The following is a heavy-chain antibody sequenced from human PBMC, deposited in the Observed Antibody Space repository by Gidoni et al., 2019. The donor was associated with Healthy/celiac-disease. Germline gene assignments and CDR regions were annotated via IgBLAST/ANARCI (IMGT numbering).Heavy chain of an antibody. CDR3: AKDIGSSGGSGWAAYYFDY. D-gene: IGHD2-15*01. CDR2: ISWNSGSK. V-gene: IGHV3-9*01. Sequence: EVQLVDSGGGLVQPGRSLRLSCAASGFPFDDYAMHWVRQAPGKGLEWVSGISWNSGSKGYADSVKGRFTISRDNAKNSLYLQMNSLRAEDTALYYCAKDIGSSGGSGWAAYYFDYWGQGTLVTVSS. CDR1: GFPFDDYA. J-gene: IGHJ4*02.